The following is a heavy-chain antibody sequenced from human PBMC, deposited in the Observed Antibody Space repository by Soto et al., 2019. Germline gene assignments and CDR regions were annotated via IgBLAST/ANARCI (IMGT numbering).Heavy chain of an antibody. CDR1: GFTVSSNY. J-gene: IGHJ5*02. V-gene: IGHV3-53*01. CDR3: ERERPPDL. Sequence: GGSLRLSCAASGFTVSSNYMTWVRQAPGKGLEWVSIIWSAGFTYYADSVKGRFTISRDNSKTTLHLQMNILRAEDSAASYCERERPPDLWGQGTLVSVSS. CDR2: IWSAGFT.